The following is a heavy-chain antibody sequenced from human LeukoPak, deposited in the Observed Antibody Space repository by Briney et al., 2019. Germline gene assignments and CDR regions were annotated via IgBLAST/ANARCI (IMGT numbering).Heavy chain of an antibody. D-gene: IGHD2-8*01. CDR2: IDPKNGGA. J-gene: IGHJ4*02. CDR1: GYTFTGYY. CDR3: ARDSRVSADY. Sequence: ASVKVSCKASGYTFTGYYLHWVRQAPGQGLEWVGRIDPKNGGAAYAQKFQGRVTMTRDTSISTAYMELSRLTSDDTAVYFCARDSRVSADYWGQGTLVTVSS. V-gene: IGHV1-2*06.